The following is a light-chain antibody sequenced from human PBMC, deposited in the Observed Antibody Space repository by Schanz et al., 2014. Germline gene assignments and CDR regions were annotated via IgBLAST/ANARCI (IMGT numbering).Light chain of an antibody. CDR3: SSYSVSAPSWL. CDR2: DVT. Sequence: QSALTQPASVSGSPGQSITISCSGSRNDVGGYNYVSWYQQYPGKAPRLMMSDVTDRPSGVSNRFTGSKSGNTASLTISGLRAEDEADYYCSSYSVSAPSWLFGGGTKVTVL. CDR1: RNDVGGYNY. J-gene: IGLJ2*01. V-gene: IGLV2-14*03.